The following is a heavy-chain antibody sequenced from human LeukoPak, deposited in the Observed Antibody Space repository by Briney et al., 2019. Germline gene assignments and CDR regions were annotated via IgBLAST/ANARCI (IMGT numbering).Heavy chain of an antibody. CDR1: GFTFSSYA. Sequence: GGSLTLSCAASGFTFSSYAMTWVRQAPGKGLEWVSAFSATDGSAQYAESVEGRFTISRDNSKNTLFLQMNSLGAEDTAVYYRGRAKIAGAGTGAFDVWGQGTLVTVSS. CDR2: FSATDGSA. CDR3: GRAKIAGAGTGAFDV. J-gene: IGHJ3*01. V-gene: IGHV3-23*01. D-gene: IGHD6-13*01.